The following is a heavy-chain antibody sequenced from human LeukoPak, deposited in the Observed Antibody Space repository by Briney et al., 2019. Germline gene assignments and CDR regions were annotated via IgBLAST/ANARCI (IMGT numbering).Heavy chain of an antibody. V-gene: IGHV4-34*01. D-gene: IGHD1-26*01. CDR1: GGSLSGYY. CDR2: INHSGST. J-gene: IGHJ6*03. Sequence: SETLSLTCAVYGGSLSGYYWSWIRQPPGKGLEWIGEINHSGSTNYNPSLKSRVTISVDTSKNQFSLKLSSVTAADTAVYYCAREASGSLLSTDYMDVWGKGTTVTVSS. CDR3: AREASGSLLSTDYMDV.